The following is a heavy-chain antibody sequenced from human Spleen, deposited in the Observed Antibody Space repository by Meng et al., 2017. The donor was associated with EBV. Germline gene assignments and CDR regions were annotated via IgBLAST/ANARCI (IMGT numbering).Heavy chain of an antibody. CDR3: ARDLGGDFDY. D-gene: IGHD3-16*01. Sequence: QLRLVQSGAEVKKPGASVKVSCKASGYIFSSYDINWVRQATGQGLEWMGWMNPTSGKTGYAQKFQDRVTMTRDSAISTAYMKLSSLRSDDTAVYYCARDLGGDFDYWGQGTLVTVSS. CDR1: GYIFSSYD. CDR2: MNPTSGKT. J-gene: IGHJ4*02. V-gene: IGHV1-8*01.